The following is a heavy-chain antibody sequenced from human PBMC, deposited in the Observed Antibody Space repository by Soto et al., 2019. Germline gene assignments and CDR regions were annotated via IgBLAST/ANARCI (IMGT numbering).Heavy chain of an antibody. CDR3: TTARHCSADACPAAE. CDR1: GFPFTTSG. CDR2: IGPNPVNT. D-gene: IGHD6-19*01. J-gene: IGHJ4*02. Sequence: EVQLLESGGGLVQPGGSLRLSCAASGFPFTTSGFLWVRQPPGEGLEWVSAIGPNPVNTNYRDSVRGRFTISRDNSRNTVFLQMSALRAEDTALYYCTTARHCSADACPAAEWGQGTLITV. V-gene: IGHV3-23*01.